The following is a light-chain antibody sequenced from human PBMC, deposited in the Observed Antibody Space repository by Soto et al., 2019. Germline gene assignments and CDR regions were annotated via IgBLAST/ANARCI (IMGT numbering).Light chain of an antibody. CDR1: SSNIGNNA. CDR2: YDD. Sequence: QSVLTQPPSVSEAPRQRVTISCSGSSSNIGNNAVNWYQQLPGKAPKLLIYYDDLLPSVVSDRFSCSKSGTSASLAISGLQSEDEADYYCAAWDDSLNVVVFGGGTKLTVL. J-gene: IGLJ2*01. CDR3: AAWDDSLNVVV. V-gene: IGLV1-36*01.